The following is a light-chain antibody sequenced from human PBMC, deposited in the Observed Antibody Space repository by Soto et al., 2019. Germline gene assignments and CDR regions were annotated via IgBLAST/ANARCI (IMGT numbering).Light chain of an antibody. J-gene: IGKJ1*01. CDR2: CAS. Sequence: IVLTHSPATRCFSLLSRCTMYSRSRENVRTFVDWYQQKPGQAPRLLIYCASNRATGIPARFSSSGAWTDFTLTIINLRPEDFAVYYCQQHSHWPPWTFGQGTKVDIK. CDR3: QQHSHWPPWT. CDR1: ENVRTF. V-gene: IGKV3-11*01.